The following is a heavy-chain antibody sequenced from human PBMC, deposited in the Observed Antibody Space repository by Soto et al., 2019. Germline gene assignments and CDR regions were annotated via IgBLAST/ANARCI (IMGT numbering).Heavy chain of an antibody. Sequence: SETLSLTCAVYGGSFSGYYWSWIRQPPGKGLEWIGEINHSGSTNYNPSLKSRVTISVDTSKNQFSLKLSSVTAADTAVYYCARGHLYYDFWSGYPPLAMDVWGQGTTVTVSS. CDR2: INHSGST. V-gene: IGHV4-34*01. J-gene: IGHJ6*02. CDR3: ARGHLYYDFWSGYPPLAMDV. CDR1: GGSFSGYY. D-gene: IGHD3-3*01.